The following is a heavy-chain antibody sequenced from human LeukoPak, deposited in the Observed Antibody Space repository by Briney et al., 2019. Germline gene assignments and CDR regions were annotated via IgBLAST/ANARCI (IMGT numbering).Heavy chain of an antibody. D-gene: IGHD5-18*01. CDR1: GGSISSGDYY. CDR2: IYSSGST. CDR3: ARALRQSTWGVQLWLQYHFDY. V-gene: IGHV4-30-4*01. J-gene: IGHJ4*02. Sequence: SETLSLTCTVSGGSISSGDYYWSWIRQPPGKGLEWIGYIYSSGSTYYNPSLKSRVTMSVDTSKNQFSLNLSFVTAADTAVYYCARALRQSTWGVQLWLQYHFDYWGQGILVTVSS.